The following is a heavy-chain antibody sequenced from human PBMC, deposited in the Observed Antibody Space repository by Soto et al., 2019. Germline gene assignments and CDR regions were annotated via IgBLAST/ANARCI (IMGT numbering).Heavy chain of an antibody. D-gene: IGHD3-10*01. V-gene: IGHV3-11*01. CDR1: GFRFSDHY. CDR3: AGDPYYYGSAF. CDR2: ISGGGTTM. Sequence: PGGSLRLSCAASGFRFSDHYMTWIRQAPGKGLEWVSKISGGGTTMYYADSVKGRFTVSRDNDKNSLYLQMNSLRAEDTAVYYCAGDPYYYGSAFWGQGALVTVSS. J-gene: IGHJ4*02.